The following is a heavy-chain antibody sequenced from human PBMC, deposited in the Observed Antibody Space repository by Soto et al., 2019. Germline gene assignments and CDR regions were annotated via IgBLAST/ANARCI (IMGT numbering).Heavy chain of an antibody. J-gene: IGHJ6*02. V-gene: IGHV1-2*02. CDR1: GYTXTGYY. CDR2: INPNSGGT. CDR3: AREVVVVAAAPYYYGMDV. D-gene: IGHD2-15*01. Sequence: SXKVSFKASGYTXTGYYMNWVRQAPEQGLEWMGWINPNSGGTNYAQKFQGRVTINRDTSISTAYMELSRLRSHHTALYYCAREVVVVAAAPYYYGMDVWGQGTTATVS.